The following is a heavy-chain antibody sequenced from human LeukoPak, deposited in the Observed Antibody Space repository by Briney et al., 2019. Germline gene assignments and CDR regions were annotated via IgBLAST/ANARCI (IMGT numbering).Heavy chain of an antibody. CDR2: GST. D-gene: IGHD3-9*01. V-gene: IGHV4-59*08. CDR3: ARQLGNIDY. J-gene: IGHJ4*02. Sequence: GSTTYNPSLKSRATISVDTSKNQFSLRLTSVTAADTAVYYCARQLGNIDYWGQGTLATVSS.